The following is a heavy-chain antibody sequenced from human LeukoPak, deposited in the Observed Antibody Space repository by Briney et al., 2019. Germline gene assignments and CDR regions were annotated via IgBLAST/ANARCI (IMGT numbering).Heavy chain of an antibody. CDR3: ASTQVVTRAFDI. CDR1: GGSISSYY. CDR2: IYYSGST. Sequence: PSETLSHTCTVSGGSISSYYWSWIRQPPGKGLEWIGYIYYSGSTNYNPSLKSRVTISVDTSKNQFSLKLSSVTAADTAVYYCASTQVVTRAFDIWGQGTMVTVSS. V-gene: IGHV4-59*01. J-gene: IGHJ3*02. D-gene: IGHD2-21*02.